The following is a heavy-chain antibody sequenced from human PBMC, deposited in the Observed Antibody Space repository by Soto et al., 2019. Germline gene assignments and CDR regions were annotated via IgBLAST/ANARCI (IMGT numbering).Heavy chain of an antibody. Sequence: GGSLRLSCAASGFGFSNYEMNWVRQAPGKGLEWVSYITSSGGATMYADSVKGRFTISRDNAKDSLYLQMNSLRVEDTAVYYCARGDCKTSCYIGFWGQGALVTVSS. CDR2: ITSSGGAT. J-gene: IGHJ4*02. CDR3: ARGDCKTSCYIGF. D-gene: IGHD2-2*02. V-gene: IGHV3-48*03. CDR1: GFGFSNYE.